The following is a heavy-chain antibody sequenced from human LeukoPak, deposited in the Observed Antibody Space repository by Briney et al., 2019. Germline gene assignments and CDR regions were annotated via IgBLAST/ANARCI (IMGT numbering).Heavy chain of an antibody. J-gene: IGHJ4*02. V-gene: IGHV3-30*19. CDR2: VSYDGSIK. D-gene: IGHD6-19*01. CDR1: GFTFTSYG. Sequence: GGSLRLSCAASGFTFTSYGMHWVRQAPNKGLEWVAIVSYDGSIKYYADSVKGRFTISRDNSKNTLYLQMNSLRVEDTAVYYCARDHYSSGPYYFDYWGQGTLVTVSS. CDR3: ARDHYSSGPYYFDY.